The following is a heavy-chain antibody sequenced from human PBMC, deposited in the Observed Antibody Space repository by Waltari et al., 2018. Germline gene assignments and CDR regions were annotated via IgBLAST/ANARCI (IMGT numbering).Heavy chain of an antibody. J-gene: IGHJ6*03. CDR3: ARGRDDSSGYLYYYYYMDV. D-gene: IGHD3-22*01. V-gene: IGHV4-59*01. CDR2: IYYSGST. CDR1: GGSISSYY. Sequence: QVQLQESGPGLVKPSETLSLTCTVSGGSISSYYWSWIRQPPGKGLEWIGYIYYSGSTNYNPSLKSRVTISVDTSKNQFSLKLSSVTAADTAVYYCARGRDDSSGYLYYYYYMDVWGKGTTVTVSS.